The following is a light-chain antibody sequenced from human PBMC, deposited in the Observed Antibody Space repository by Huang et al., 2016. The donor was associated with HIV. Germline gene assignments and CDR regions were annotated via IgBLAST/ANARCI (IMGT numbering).Light chain of an antibody. Sequence: EIVMTQSPGTLSLSPGERATLSCRPSQSVSSNLAWYQHKPGQAPRRLIDGASTRATGVPARFSGSGSGTEFTLTISSLQSDDFVVYYCQQYQDWPRTFGQGTKVEIK. V-gene: IGKV3-15*01. CDR2: GAS. CDR1: QSVSSN. CDR3: QQYQDWPRT. J-gene: IGKJ1*01.